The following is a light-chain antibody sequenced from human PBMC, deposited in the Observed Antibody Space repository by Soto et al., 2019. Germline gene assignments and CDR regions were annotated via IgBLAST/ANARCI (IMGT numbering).Light chain of an antibody. V-gene: IGKV1-5*01. CDR1: QIISSW. CDR2: DAS. J-gene: IGKJ1*01. Sequence: DIQITHSPATRSASVVDRVTITFRASQIISSWLAWYQQKPGKAPKLLIYDASSLESGVPSRFSGSGSGTEFTLTISSLQPDDFATYYCQQYNSYSPTFGQGTKVDIK. CDR3: QQYNSYSPT.